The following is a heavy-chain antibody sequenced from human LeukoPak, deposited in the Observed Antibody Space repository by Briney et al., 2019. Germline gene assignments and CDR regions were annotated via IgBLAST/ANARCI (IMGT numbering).Heavy chain of an antibody. J-gene: IGHJ1*01. D-gene: IGHD5-18*01. CDR1: GGSFSGYY. CDR2: IYTSGST. Sequence: SETLSLTCAVYGGSFSGYYWNWIRQPPGKGLEWIGRIYTSGSTNYNRSLKSRVTMSVDTSKNQFSLKLSSVTAADTAVYYCAKSMVTIEYFPHWGQGTLVTVSS. CDR3: AKSMVTIEYFPH. V-gene: IGHV4-59*10.